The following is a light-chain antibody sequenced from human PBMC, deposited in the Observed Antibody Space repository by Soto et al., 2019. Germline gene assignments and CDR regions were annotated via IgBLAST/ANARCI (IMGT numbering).Light chain of an antibody. CDR2: EDN. CDR1: SPKIGKNY. Sequence: QSVLTQPPSVSAAPGQKVTFSCSGSSPKIGKNYVSWYQQVPGTAPKLLIYEDNKRRSGIPDRFSGSKSGTSATLGITGLQTGDEADYYCGTWDSSLSVFVFGTGTKVTVL. CDR3: GTWDSSLSVFV. J-gene: IGLJ1*01. V-gene: IGLV1-51*02.